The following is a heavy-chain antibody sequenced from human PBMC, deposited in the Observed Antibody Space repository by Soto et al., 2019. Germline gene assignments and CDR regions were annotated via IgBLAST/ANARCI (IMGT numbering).Heavy chain of an antibody. D-gene: IGHD2-2*01. CDR3: AKLGYCSSLACPTFDY. CDR2: ISESGGTT. CDR1: GFTLSLYA. Sequence: GGSLRLSCAASGFTLSLYAMNWVRQAPGKGLEWVSMISESGGTTFYADSVKGRFTISRDNSKNTLCLQMDSLRGEDTAVYYCAKLGYCSSLACPTFDYWGQGTLVTVSS. V-gene: IGHV3-23*01. J-gene: IGHJ4*02.